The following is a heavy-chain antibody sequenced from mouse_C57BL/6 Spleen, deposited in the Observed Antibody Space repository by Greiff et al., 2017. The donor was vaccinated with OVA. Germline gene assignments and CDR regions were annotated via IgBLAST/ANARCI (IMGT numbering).Heavy chain of an antibody. D-gene: IGHD1-1*01. CDR1: GFNIKDYY. CDR2: IDPEDGDT. CDR3: TTGSSSAWFAY. V-gene: IGHV14-1*01. Sequence: VQLQQSGAELVRPGASVKLSCTASGFNIKDYYMHWVKQRPEQGLEWIGRIDPEDGDTEYAPKFQGKATMTADTSSNTAYLQLSSLTSEDTAVYYCTTGSSSAWFAYWGQGTLVTVSA. J-gene: IGHJ3*01.